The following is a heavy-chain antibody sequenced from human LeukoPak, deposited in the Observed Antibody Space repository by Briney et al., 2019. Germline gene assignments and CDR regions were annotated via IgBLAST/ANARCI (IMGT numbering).Heavy chain of an antibody. Sequence: GGSLRLSCAASGLTFSTYWMHWVRQAPGKGLVWVSRINSDGSITNYADSVKGRFTISRDNAKNTLYLQMNSLRTEDTAVYYCARDGVGVDAWGKGTTVTVSS. V-gene: IGHV3-74*01. CDR2: INSDGSIT. CDR1: GLTFSTYW. D-gene: IGHD3-3*01. CDR3: ARDGVGVDA. J-gene: IGHJ6*04.